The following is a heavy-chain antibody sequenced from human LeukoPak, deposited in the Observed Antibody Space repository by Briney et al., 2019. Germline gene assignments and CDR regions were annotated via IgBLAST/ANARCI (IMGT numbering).Heavy chain of an antibody. V-gene: IGHV3-30*18. CDR1: GFTFSSYG. D-gene: IGHD3-16*01. Sequence: PGGSLRLSCAASGFTFSSYGMHWVRQAPGKGLEWVADITSDGNNKFYAEAVKGRFTISRDNVKNTLYLQMNSLRPEDAAMYFCTKDNYDSSGIWDYWGQGTLVTVSS. J-gene: IGHJ4*02. CDR3: TKDNYDSSGIWDY. CDR2: ITSDGNNK.